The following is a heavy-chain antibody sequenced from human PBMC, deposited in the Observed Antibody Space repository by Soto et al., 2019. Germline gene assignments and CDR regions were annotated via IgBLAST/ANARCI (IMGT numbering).Heavy chain of an antibody. Sequence: SETLSLTCTVSGGSISSYYWSWIRQPPGKGLEWIGYIYYSVSTNYNPSLKSRVTISVDTSKNQLSLKVTSVTAADTAVYYCARGKPKCRTTTCYFDYWGQGALVTVSS. CDR1: GGSISSYY. CDR2: IYYSVST. J-gene: IGHJ4*02. V-gene: IGHV4-59*01. D-gene: IGHD2-2*01. CDR3: ARGKPKCRTTTCYFDY.